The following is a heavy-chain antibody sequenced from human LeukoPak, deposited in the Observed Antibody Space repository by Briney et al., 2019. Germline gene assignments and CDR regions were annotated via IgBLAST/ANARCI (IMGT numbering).Heavy chain of an antibody. J-gene: IGHJ4*02. CDR1: GYTFTDYY. CDR3: ARSGSSGWYQPSRY. CDR2: INPNSGGT. V-gene: IGHV1-2*02. Sequence: GASVTVSCTASGYTFTDYYMHGVRQAPGQGLEWMGWINPNSGGTNYAQKFRGRDTMTRDTSISTAYMELSRLRSDDTAVYYCARSGSSGWYQPSRYWGQGTLVTVSS. D-gene: IGHD6-19*01.